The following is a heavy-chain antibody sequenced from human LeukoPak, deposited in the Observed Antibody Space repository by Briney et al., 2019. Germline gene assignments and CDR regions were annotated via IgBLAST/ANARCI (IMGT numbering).Heavy chain of an antibody. CDR2: IYHSGST. D-gene: IGHD6-13*01. CDR1: GYSISSGYY. J-gene: IGHJ3*02. V-gene: IGHV4-38-2*01. Sequence: SETLSLTCAVSGYSISSGYYWGWIRQPPGKGREWIGSIYHSGSTYYNPSLKSRVTISVDTSKNQFSLKLSSVTAADTAVYYCARQRYSSSWYPSAFDIWGQGTMVTVSS. CDR3: ARQRYSSSWYPSAFDI.